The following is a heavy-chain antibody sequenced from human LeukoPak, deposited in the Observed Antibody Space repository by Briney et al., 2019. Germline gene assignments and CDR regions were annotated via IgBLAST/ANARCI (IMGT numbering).Heavy chain of an antibody. V-gene: IGHV3-9*01. Sequence: PGGSLRLSCAASGFTFDDYAMHWVRQAPGKGLEWVSGISWNSGSIGYADSVKGRFTISRDNSKNTVYLQMNSLRAEDTAVYYCAKAGSGYYLFDDWGQGTLVTVSS. D-gene: IGHD3-22*01. CDR2: ISWNSGSI. J-gene: IGHJ4*02. CDR1: GFTFDDYA. CDR3: AKAGSGYYLFDD.